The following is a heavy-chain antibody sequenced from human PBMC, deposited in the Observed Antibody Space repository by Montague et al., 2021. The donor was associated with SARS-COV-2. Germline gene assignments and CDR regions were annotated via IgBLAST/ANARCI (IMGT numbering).Heavy chain of an antibody. CDR3: ARSSGYYGGDCNSGIDY. J-gene: IGHJ4*02. Sequence: SLRLSCAASGFTFSSYAMHRVRQAPGKGLEWVAVISYDGSNKYYADSVKGRFTISRDNSKNTLYLQMNSLRAEDTAVFYCARSSGYYGGDCNSGIDYWGQGSLVTGSS. CDR1: GFTFSSYA. CDR2: ISYDGSNK. D-gene: IGHD2-21*02. V-gene: IGHV3-30*04.